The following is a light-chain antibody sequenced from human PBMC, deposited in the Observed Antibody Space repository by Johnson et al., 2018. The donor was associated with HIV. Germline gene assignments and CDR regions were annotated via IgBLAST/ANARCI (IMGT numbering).Light chain of an antibody. CDR3: GTWDSSLSAGV. Sequence: QSVLTQPPSVSAAPGQKVTISCSGSSSNIGNNYVSWYQHLPGRAPKLLIYDNNKLPSGIPDRFSGSKSGTSATLGITGLRTGDEADYYCGTWDSSLSAGVFGTGTKVTVL. CDR1: SSNIGNNY. CDR2: DNN. V-gene: IGLV1-51*01. J-gene: IGLJ1*01.